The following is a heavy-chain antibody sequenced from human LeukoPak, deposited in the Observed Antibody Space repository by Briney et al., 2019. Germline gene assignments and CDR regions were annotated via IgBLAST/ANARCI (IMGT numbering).Heavy chain of an antibody. CDR1: GFTFGDYW. V-gene: IGHV3-74*01. Sequence: GGSLRLSCAASGFTFGDYWMHWVRQVPGKGLAWVSRINPDGRTTVYADSVEGRFTISRDNAQNTLYLQMNSLRAEDTAVYYCARDDYWGQGTLVTVSS. CDR3: ARDDY. CDR2: INPDGRTT. J-gene: IGHJ4*02.